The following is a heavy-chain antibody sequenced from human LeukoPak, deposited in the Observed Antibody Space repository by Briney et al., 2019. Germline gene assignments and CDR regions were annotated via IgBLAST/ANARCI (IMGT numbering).Heavy chain of an antibody. CDR3: ARERPIRRYSAAETTNWFDP. J-gene: IGHJ5*02. V-gene: IGHV1-69*06. CDR2: IIPIFGTA. D-gene: IGHD3-9*01. Sequence: GASVKVSCKASGGTFSSYAISWVRQAPGQGLEWMGGIIPIFGTANYAQKFQGRVTITADKSTSTAYMELSSLRSEDTAVYYCARERPIRRYSAAETTNWFDPWGQGTLVTVSS. CDR1: GGTFSSYA.